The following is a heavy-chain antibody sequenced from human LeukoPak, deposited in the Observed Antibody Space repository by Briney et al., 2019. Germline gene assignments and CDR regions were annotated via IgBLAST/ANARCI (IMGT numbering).Heavy chain of an antibody. CDR2: IIPIFGTA. Sequence: GSSVKVSCKASGGTFSSYAISWVRQAPGQGLEWMGGIIPIFGTANYAQKFQGRVTITTDESTSTAYMELSSLRSDDTAVYYCARGGPGIAAAGTTYWGQGTLVTVSS. J-gene: IGHJ4*02. CDR3: ARGGPGIAAAGTTY. CDR1: GGTFSSYA. D-gene: IGHD6-13*01. V-gene: IGHV1-69*05.